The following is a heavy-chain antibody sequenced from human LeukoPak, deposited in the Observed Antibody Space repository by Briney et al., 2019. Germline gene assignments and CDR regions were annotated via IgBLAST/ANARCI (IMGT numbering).Heavy chain of an antibody. D-gene: IGHD1-1*01. V-gene: IGHV3-74*01. Sequence: GGSLRLSCAASGFTFSSYWMHWVRQAPGKGLVWVSRINSDGSSTSYADSVKGRFTISRDNAKHTLYLQMNSLRAEDTAVYYCARESHVPGTTGEYWGQGTLVTVSS. CDR2: INSDGSST. CDR3: ARESHVPGTTGEY. J-gene: IGHJ4*02. CDR1: GFTFSSYW.